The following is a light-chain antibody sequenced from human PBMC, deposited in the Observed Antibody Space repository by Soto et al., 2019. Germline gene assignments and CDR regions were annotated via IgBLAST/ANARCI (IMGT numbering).Light chain of an antibody. Sequence: QPVLTQSPSASASLGASVKLTCTLSSGHNNYAIAWHQQQPEKGPRYLMMVNIDGSHNKGDGIPDRFSGSSSGAERYLTISSLQSEDEADYYCQTWGTGILVFGGGTQLTVL. CDR1: SGHNNYA. CDR2: VNIDGSH. V-gene: IGLV4-69*01. J-gene: IGLJ2*01. CDR3: QTWGTGILV.